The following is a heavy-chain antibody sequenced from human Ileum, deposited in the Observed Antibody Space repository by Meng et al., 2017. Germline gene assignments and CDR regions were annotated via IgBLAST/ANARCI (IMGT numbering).Heavy chain of an antibody. CDR1: GGSFGSGGYY. CDR3: ASSIAAVVGYYFDY. V-gene: IGHV4-31*03. CDR2: VYYSGSA. D-gene: IGHD6-13*01. Sequence: QVQLRDAGPGLGNPSQPLSLTFPVSGGSFGSGGYYWSWIRQHPERGLEWIGYVYYSGSAYYNPSLKSRVAISVDTSKNQFSLKLSSVTAADTAVYYCASSIAAVVGYYFDYWGQGTLVTVSS. J-gene: IGHJ4*02.